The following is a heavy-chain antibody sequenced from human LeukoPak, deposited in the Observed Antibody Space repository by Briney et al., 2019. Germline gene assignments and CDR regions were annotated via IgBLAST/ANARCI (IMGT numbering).Heavy chain of an antibody. CDR1: GYTFTSYD. J-gene: IGHJ4*02. CDR2: MNPNSDNT. CDR3: ARVGYYDSSGYSPFDY. D-gene: IGHD3-22*01. V-gene: IGHV1-8*01. Sequence: GASVKVSCKASGYTFTSYDINWVRQATGQGLEWMGWMNPNSDNTGYAQKFQGRVTMTRNTSISTAYMELSSLRSEDTAVYYCARVGYYDSSGYSPFDYWGQGTLVTVSS.